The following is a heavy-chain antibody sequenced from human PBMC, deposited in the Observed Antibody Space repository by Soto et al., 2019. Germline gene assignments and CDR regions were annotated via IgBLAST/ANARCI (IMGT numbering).Heavy chain of an antibody. CDR3: AREVRPGDAAAVTGWFDP. D-gene: IGHD6-13*01. CDR1: GFTVSSNY. J-gene: IGHJ5*02. CDR2: IYSGGST. Sequence: LGGSLRLSCVVSGFTVSSNYMSWVRQAPWKGLEWVSVIYSGGSTYYADSVKGRFTISRDNSKNTLYLQMNSLRAEDTAVYYCAREVRPGDAAAVTGWFDPWGQGTLVTVSS. V-gene: IGHV3-66*01.